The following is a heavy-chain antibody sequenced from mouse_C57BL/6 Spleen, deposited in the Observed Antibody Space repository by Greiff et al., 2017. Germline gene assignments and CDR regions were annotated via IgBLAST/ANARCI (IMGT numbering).Heavy chain of an antibody. CDR1: GYAFTNYL. D-gene: IGHD2-3*01. CDR3: AIHGYSSYYYAMDY. V-gene: IGHV1-54*01. Sequence: QVQLQQSGAELVRPGTSVKVSCKASGYAFTNYLIEWVKQRPGQGLEWIGVINPGSGGTNYNEKFKGKGTLNADKSSSTAYMQLSSLTSEDSAVYCCAIHGYSSYYYAMDYWGQGTSVTVSS. CDR2: INPGSGGT. J-gene: IGHJ4*01.